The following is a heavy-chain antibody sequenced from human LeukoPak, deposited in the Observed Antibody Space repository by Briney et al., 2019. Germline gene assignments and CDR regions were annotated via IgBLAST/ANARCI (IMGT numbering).Heavy chain of an antibody. V-gene: IGHV3-7*05. J-gene: IGHJ4*02. CDR3: ARRGTSSSWAHFDY. CDR2: INQDGSEI. CDR1: GFTVSTNY. Sequence: GGSLRLSCAASGFTVSTNYMSWVRQAPGKGLEWVANINQDGSEIYYVESVQGRFTISRDNVDNSLYLQMNRLGAEDTAVYYCARRGTSSSWAHFDYWGQGTLVTVSS. D-gene: IGHD6-13*01.